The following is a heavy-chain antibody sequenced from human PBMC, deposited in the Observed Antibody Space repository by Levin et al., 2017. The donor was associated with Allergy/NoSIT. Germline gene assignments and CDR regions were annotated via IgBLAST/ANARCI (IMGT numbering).Heavy chain of an antibody. CDR3: AKDQEYGSGSGMDV. V-gene: IGHV3-30*18. CDR2: ISYDGSNK. Sequence: GGSLRLSCAASGFTFSSYGMHWVRQAPGKGLEWVAVISYDGSNKYYADSVKGRFTISRDNSKNTLYLQMNSLRAEDTAVYYCAKDQEYGSGSGMDVWGQGTSVTVSS. J-gene: IGHJ6*02. D-gene: IGHD3-10*01. CDR1: GFTFSSYG.